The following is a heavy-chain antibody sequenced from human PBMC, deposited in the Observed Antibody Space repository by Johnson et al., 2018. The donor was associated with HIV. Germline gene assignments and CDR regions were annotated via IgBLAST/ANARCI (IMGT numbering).Heavy chain of an antibody. CDR1: GFTFDDYA. V-gene: IGHV3-9*01. CDR2: ISWNSGSI. Sequence: VQLVESGGGVVRPGGSLRLSCAASGFTFDDYAMHWVRQAPGKGLEWVSGISWNSGSIGYADSVQGRFTISRENAKNSWYLQMNSGGAGETAVYYCARGWGIVGAKSAFDIWGQGTMVTVSS. CDR3: ARGWGIVGAKSAFDI. D-gene: IGHD1-26*01. J-gene: IGHJ3*02.